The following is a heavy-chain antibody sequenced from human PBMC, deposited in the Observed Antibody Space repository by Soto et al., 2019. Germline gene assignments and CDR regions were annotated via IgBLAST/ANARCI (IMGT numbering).Heavy chain of an antibody. CDR3: ARDRGTAISSGGY. CDR2: IIPILGIA. V-gene: IGHV1-69*08. D-gene: IGHD5-18*01. CDR1: GGTFSSYT. J-gene: IGHJ4*02. Sequence: QVQLVQSGAEVKKPGSSVKVSCKASGGTFSSYTISWVRQAPGQGLEWMGRIIPILGIANYAQKFQGRVTITADKSTSTAYMELSSLRSEDTAVYYCARDRGTAISSGGYWGQGTLVTVSS.